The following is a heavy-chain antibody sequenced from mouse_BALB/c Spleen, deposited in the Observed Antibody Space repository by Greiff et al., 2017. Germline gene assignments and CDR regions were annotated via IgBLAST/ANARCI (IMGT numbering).Heavy chain of an antibody. CDR1: GYTFTSYT. V-gene: IGHV1-4*01. J-gene: IGHJ4*01. CDR2: INPSSGYT. Sequence: VKLMESGAELARPGASVKMSCKASGYTFTSYTMHWVKQRPGQGLEWIGYINPSSGYTNYNQKFKDKATLTADKSSSTAYMQLSSLTSEDSAVYYCARPYGYDNAMDYWGQGTSVTVSS. CDR3: ARPYGYDNAMDY. D-gene: IGHD2-2*01.